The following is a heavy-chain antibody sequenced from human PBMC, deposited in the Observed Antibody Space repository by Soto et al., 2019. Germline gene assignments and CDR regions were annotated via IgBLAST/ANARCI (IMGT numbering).Heavy chain of an antibody. CDR1: GFSFSTYN. D-gene: IGHD2-15*01. Sequence: PGESLKISCAASGFSFSTYNMDWVRQAPGKRPEWIAYISTTSFTIYYADSVKGRFTISRDNDWNSLYLEMNSLRDEDTAVYYCARERCYDGACYSASDSWGQGTLVTVSS. V-gene: IGHV3-48*02. CDR2: ISTTSFTI. J-gene: IGHJ5*01. CDR3: ARERCYDGACYSASDS.